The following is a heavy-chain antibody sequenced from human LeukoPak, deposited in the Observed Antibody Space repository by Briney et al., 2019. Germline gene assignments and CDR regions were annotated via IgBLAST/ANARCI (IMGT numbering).Heavy chain of an antibody. D-gene: IGHD2-15*01. CDR3: ARDNPGGVVAATSCFDP. CDR2: IYYSGST. V-gene: IGHV4-59*01. Sequence: PSETLSLTCTVSGGSISSYYWSWIRQPPGKGLEWIGYIYYSGSTNYNPSLKSRVTISVDTSKNQFSPKLSSVTAADTAVYYCARDNPGGVVAATSCFDPWGQGTLVTVSS. J-gene: IGHJ5*02. CDR1: GGSISSYY.